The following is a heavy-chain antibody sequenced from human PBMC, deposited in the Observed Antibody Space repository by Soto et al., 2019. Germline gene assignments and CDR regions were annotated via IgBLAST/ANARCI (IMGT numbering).Heavy chain of an antibody. D-gene: IGHD1-26*01. CDR3: ARGSGDYYYYYMDV. V-gene: IGHV3-48*01. Sequence: EVQLVESGGGLVQPVGSLRLSCAASGFSFSDYSMNWVRQAPGKGLEWVSFMSSSGSTKYYADSVKGRFTISRDNARNSLYLQMNSLRAEDTAGYYCARGSGDYYYYYMDVLGKGTTVSVTS. CDR1: GFSFSDYS. CDR2: MSSSGSTK. J-gene: IGHJ6*03.